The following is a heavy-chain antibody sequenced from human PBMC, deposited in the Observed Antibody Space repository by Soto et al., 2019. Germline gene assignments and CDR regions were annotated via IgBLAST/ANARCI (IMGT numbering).Heavy chain of an antibody. V-gene: IGHV3-23*01. CDR1: GFTFSSYA. D-gene: IGHD6-19*01. J-gene: IGHJ4*02. Sequence: PGGSLRLSCAASGFTFSSYAMSWVRQAPGKGLEWVSAISGSGGSTYYADSVKGRFTISRDNSKNTLYLQMNSLRAEDTAVYYCAKSKAGYSSGWYWYYFDYWGQGTLVTVSS. CDR2: ISGSGGST. CDR3: AKSKAGYSSGWYWYYFDY.